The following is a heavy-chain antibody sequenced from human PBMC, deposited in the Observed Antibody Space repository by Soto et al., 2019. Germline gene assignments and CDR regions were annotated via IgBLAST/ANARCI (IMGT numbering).Heavy chain of an antibody. CDR1: GGSFSGYY. J-gene: IGHJ4*02. V-gene: IGHV4-34*01. CDR2: INHSGST. Sequence: QVQLQQWGAGLLKPSETLSLTCAVYGGSFSGYYWSWIRQPPGKGLEWIGEINHSGSTNYNPSLKSRVTISVDTSKNQFSLKLSSVTAADTAVYYWASIAAAGFMKRPHLRYWGQGTLVTVSS. D-gene: IGHD6-13*01. CDR3: ASIAAAGFMKRPHLRY.